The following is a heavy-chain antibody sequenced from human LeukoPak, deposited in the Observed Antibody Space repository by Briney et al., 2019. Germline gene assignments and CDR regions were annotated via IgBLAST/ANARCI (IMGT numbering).Heavy chain of an antibody. CDR2: VYHSGGT. CDR1: GDSITNSRFY. V-gene: IGHV4-39*01. Sequence: PSETLSLTCTVSGDSITNSRFYWGWIRQPPGKGLEWIGSVYHSGGTYHSPSLKSRLTISLDKSKNQFSLQLTSVTAADTAVYYCASRGRGSGSYYGYWGQGTLVTVSS. D-gene: IGHD3-10*01. J-gene: IGHJ4*02. CDR3: ASRGRGSGSYYGY.